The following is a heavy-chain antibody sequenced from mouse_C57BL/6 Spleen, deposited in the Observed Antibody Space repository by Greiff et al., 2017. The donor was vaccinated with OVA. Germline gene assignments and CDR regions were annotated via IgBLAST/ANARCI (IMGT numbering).Heavy chain of an antibody. CDR3: ARDSDGDIDY. V-gene: IGHV5-16*01. D-gene: IGHD2-13*01. J-gene: IGHJ2*01. CDR1: GFTFSDYY. Sequence: EVQLQQSEGGLVQPGSSMKLSCTASGFTFSDYYMAWVRQVPEKGLEWVANINYDGSSTYYLDSLKSRFIISRDNAKNILYLQMSSLKSEDTATCYCARDSDGDIDYWGQGTTLTVSS. CDR2: INYDGSST.